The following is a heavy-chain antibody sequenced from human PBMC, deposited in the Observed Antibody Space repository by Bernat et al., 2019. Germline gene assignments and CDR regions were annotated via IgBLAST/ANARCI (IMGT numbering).Heavy chain of an antibody. Sequence: VQLVESGGGLVKPGGSLRLSCAASGFTFSDYYMSWIRQAPGKGLEWVSYISSSSSYTNYADSVKGRFTISRDNAKNSLYLQMNSLRAEDTAVYYCARDITMVRGEKPGGFDYWGQGTLVTVSS. CDR3: ARDITMVRGEKPGGFDY. V-gene: IGHV3-11*05. J-gene: IGHJ4*02. CDR2: ISSSSSYT. CDR1: GFTFSDYY. D-gene: IGHD3-10*01.